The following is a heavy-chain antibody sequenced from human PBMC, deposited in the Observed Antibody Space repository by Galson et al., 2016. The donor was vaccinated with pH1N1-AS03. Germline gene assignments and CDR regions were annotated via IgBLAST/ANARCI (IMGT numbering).Heavy chain of an antibody. CDR1: GGTFGNYA. J-gene: IGHJ4*02. D-gene: IGHD3-22*01. CDR3: ARDRHYDSSGRYFYESEH. CDR2: IHPIFGTT. V-gene: IGHV1-69*13. Sequence: SVKVSCKASGGTFGNYAISWMRQAPGQGLEWMGGIHPIFGTTSYAQKFQGRRTVTADDSTSAAYMELNSLTSEDTAIYYCARDRHYDSSGRYFYESEHWGQGTLVIVSS.